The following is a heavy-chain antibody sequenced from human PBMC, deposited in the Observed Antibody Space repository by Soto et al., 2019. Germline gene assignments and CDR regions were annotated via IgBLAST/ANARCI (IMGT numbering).Heavy chain of an antibody. CDR3: AKDHAREQFVRGENWFDS. J-gene: IGHJ5*01. D-gene: IGHD6-6*01. V-gene: IGHV3-23*01. Sequence: EMQLLESGGGLVQPGASLRLSCSASGFTFSNYAMSWARQAPGKGLEWVSTISGSGVRTYYADSVKGRFTISRDNSKNTLEQQMNSLRAEDTAIYYCAKDHAREQFVRGENWFDSWGQGTLVTVSS. CDR1: GFTFSNYA. CDR2: ISGSGVRT.